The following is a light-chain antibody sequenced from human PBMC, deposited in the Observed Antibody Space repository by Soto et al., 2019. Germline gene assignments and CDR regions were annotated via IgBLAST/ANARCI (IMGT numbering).Light chain of an antibody. J-gene: IGLJ1*01. V-gene: IGLV1-51*02. Sequence: QSALTQPPSVSAAPGQKVTISCSGSSSNIGNNYVSWYQQLPGTAPKLLIYENNKRPSGIPDRFSGSKSGTSATLGITGLQTGDEADYYCGTWDSSLSALFGTGTKATVL. CDR1: SSNIGNNY. CDR3: GTWDSSLSAL. CDR2: ENN.